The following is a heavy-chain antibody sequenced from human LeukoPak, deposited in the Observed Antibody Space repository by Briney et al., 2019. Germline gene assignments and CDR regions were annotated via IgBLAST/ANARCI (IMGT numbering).Heavy chain of an antibody. Sequence: GGSLRLSCAASGFTFSSYAMNWVRQAPGKGLEWVSAISGSGDSTYYADSVKGRFTISRDNAKKSLYLQMNSLRVEDTAVYYCARVRGNWRWALDIWGQGTMVTVSS. D-gene: IGHD1-1*01. V-gene: IGHV3-23*01. CDR3: ARVRGNWRWALDI. J-gene: IGHJ3*02. CDR1: GFTFSSYA. CDR2: ISGSGDST.